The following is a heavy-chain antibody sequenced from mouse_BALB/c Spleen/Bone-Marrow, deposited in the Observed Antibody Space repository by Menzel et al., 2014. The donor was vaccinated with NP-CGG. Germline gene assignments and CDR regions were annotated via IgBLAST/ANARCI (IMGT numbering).Heavy chain of an antibody. CDR3: ARADYYGSRYFDV. J-gene: IGHJ1*01. Sequence: VQLQQSGAELAKPGASVTMSCKASGYTFTIYWMHWVKQRPGQGLEWIGYINPITGHTDYNQNFKDKASLTADKSSSTAYMQLNSLTSDDSAVYYCARADYYGSRYFDVWGAGTTVTVSS. V-gene: IGHV1-7*01. D-gene: IGHD1-1*01. CDR1: GYTFTIYW. CDR2: INPITGHT.